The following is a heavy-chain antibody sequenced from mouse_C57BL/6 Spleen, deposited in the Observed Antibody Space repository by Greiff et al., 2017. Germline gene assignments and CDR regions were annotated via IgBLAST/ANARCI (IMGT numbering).Heavy chain of an antibody. Sequence: VQLQQSGAELVRPGTSVKVSCKASGYAFTNYLIEWVKQRPGQGLEWIGVINPGSGGTNYNEKFKGNATLTADKSSSTAYMQLSSLTSEDSAVYFCAREGAYYGSSYDAMDYWGQGTSVTVSS. CDR2: INPGSGGT. J-gene: IGHJ4*01. V-gene: IGHV1-54*01. D-gene: IGHD1-1*01. CDR3: AREGAYYGSSYDAMDY. CDR1: GYAFTNYL.